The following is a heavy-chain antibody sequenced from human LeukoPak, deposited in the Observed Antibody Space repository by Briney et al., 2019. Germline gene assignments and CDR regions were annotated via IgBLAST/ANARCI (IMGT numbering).Heavy chain of an antibody. D-gene: IGHD2-15*01. Sequence: GGSLRLSCVASGFTFSSYSMNWVRQAPGKGLEWVSSISSSSSYIYYADSVKGRFTISRDNAKNSLYLQMNSLRAEDTAVYYCARIVVVAATLNDDWFDPWGQGTLVSVSS. CDR1: GFTFSSYS. J-gene: IGHJ5*02. V-gene: IGHV3-21*01. CDR2: ISSSSSYI. CDR3: ARIVVVAATLNDDWFDP.